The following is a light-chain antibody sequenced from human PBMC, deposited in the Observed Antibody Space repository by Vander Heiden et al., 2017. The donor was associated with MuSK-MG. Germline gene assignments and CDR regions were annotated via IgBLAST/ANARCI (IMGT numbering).Light chain of an antibody. CDR3: LQGDSHLTWT. CDR2: AAS. Sequence: DIQMTQSPSSLSVSVAGRVTLTCRASQSISNYLNWYRQRPGDVPKILIYAASTLHTGVPSRFSGSGSGTDFTLTSSRLQLVDSAAYYCLQGDSHLTWTFGQGTKLEMK. CDR1: QSISNY. V-gene: IGKV1-39*01. J-gene: IGKJ1*01.